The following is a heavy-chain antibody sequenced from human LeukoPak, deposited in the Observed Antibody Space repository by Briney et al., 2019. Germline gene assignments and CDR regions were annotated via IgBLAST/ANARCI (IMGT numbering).Heavy chain of an antibody. CDR2: IYYSGST. V-gene: IGHV4-59*01. J-gene: IGHJ4*02. Sequence: PSETLSLTCTVSGGSISSYYWSWIRQPPGKGLEWIGYIYYSGSTNYNPSLKSRVTISVDTSKNQFSLKLSSVTAADTAVYYCARDTGPYGDYVHFDYWGQGTLVTVSS. CDR3: ARDTGPYGDYVHFDY. D-gene: IGHD4-17*01. CDR1: GGSISSYY.